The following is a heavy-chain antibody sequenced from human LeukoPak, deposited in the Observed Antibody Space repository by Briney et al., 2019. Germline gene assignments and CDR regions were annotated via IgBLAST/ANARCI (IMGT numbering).Heavy chain of an antibody. V-gene: IGHV3-74*01. CDR3: ARGVGAGWQWPDY. D-gene: IGHD6-19*01. CDR2: INSEGSHI. J-gene: IGHJ4*02. CDR1: VFTLSSCW. Sequence: GVSLTLPCAPSVFTLSSCWMQWVRQVPGEGLVWVSRINSEGSHIIYADSVKGRFFLSRHNAEHTVYLQMNSVRAEDTAVYFCARGVGAGWQWPDYWGRGTLVTVSS.